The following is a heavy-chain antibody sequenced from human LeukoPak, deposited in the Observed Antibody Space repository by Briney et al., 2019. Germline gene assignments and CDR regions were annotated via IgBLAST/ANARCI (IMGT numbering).Heavy chain of an antibody. CDR2: ISAYNGNT. V-gene: IGHV1-18*01. Sequence: ASVKVSCKASGYTFTSYGISWVRQAPGQGLEWMGWISAYNGNTNYAQKLQGRVTMTTDTSTSTAYMELRSLRSDDTAVYYCARASPYYYGSGSYGEFDYWGQGTLVTVSS. J-gene: IGHJ4*02. CDR1: GYTFTSYG. D-gene: IGHD3-10*01. CDR3: ARASPYYYGSGSYGEFDY.